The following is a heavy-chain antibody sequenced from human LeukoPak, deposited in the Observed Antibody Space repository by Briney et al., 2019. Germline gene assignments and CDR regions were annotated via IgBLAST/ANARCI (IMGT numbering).Heavy chain of an antibody. Sequence: SQTLSLTCTVSGDSISSGHYFWSWIRQQPGKGLEWIAYIYYSGSTYYNPSLKSRVTISLDTSKNQFSLKLSSVTAADTAVYYCARDLSAAGRGYYYYYGMDVWGPGTTVTVSS. CDR1: GDSISSGHYF. V-gene: IGHV4-31*03. CDR2: IYYSGST. CDR3: ARDLSAAGRGYYYYYGMDV. J-gene: IGHJ6*02. D-gene: IGHD6-13*01.